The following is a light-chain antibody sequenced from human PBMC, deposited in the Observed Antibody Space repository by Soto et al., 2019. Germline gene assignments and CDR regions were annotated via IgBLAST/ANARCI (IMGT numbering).Light chain of an antibody. CDR1: SSDVGGYDY. CDR2: EVS. Sequence: QSVLTQAASVSGSPGQSITISCTGTSSDVGGYDYVSWYQLHPGKAPKLMVFEVSNRPSGVSYRFSGSKSGNTASLTISGLQAEDEADYFCSSYSISTAYLFGTGTKVNVL. J-gene: IGLJ1*01. CDR3: SSYSISTAYL. V-gene: IGLV2-14*01.